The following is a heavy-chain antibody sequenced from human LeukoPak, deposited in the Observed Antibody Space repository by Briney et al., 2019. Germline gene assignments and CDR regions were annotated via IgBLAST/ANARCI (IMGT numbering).Heavy chain of an antibody. CDR3: AKEALYCGGDCLPHYFDC. J-gene: IGHJ4*02. CDR2: VSGSGGST. V-gene: IGHV3-23*01. Sequence: ETLSLTCAASGVTFSSCALSWVRQPPGKGLEWVSAVSGSGGSTYYSYSVKSRFTISRDNSKNTLYLQMNSLRAEDTAVYYCAKEALYCGGDCLPHYFDCWGQGTMVTVSS. D-gene: IGHD2-21*02. CDR1: GVTFSSCA.